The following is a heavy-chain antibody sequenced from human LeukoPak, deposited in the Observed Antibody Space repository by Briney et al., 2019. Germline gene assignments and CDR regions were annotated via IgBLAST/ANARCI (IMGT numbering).Heavy chain of an antibody. J-gene: IGHJ4*02. Sequence: GGSLRLSCAASGFSFSSHSMNWVRQAPGKGLEWVSSVSSSSSFIYYADSVKGRFTISRDNSKNTLYLQISSLRAEDTAVYYCAKKGCYDGSGYYMYYFDHWGQGTLVTVSS. CDR3: AKKGCYDGSGYYMYYFDH. D-gene: IGHD3-22*01. CDR2: VSSSSSFI. V-gene: IGHV3-21*04. CDR1: GFSFSSHS.